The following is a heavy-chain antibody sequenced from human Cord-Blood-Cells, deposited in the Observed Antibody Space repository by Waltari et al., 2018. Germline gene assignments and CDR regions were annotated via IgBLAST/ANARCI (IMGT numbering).Heavy chain of an antibody. CDR3: ATDILGTAQVDL. CDR1: GYTLTELS. V-gene: IGHV1-24*01. Sequence: QVQLVQSGAEVKKPGASVKVSCKVSGYTLTELSMHWVRPAPGKGLEWMGGLDPEDGETIYAQKFQGRVTMTEDTSTDTAYMELSSLRSEDTAVYYCATDILGTAQVDLWGRGTLVTVSS. J-gene: IGHJ2*01. CDR2: LDPEDGET. D-gene: IGHD1-7*01.